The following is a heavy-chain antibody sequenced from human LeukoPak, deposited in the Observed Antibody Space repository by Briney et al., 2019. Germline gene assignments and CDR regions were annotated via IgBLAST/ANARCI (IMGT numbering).Heavy chain of an antibody. CDR1: GYTFTSYG. V-gene: IGHV1-18*04. CDR2: ISAYNGNT. D-gene: IGHD3-10*01. Sequence: GASVKVSCKASGYTFTSYGISWVRQAPGQGLEWMGWISAYNGNTNYAQKLQGRVTMTTDTSTSTAYMEQRSLRSDDTAVYYCARGWVRGVIAYYYYGMDVWGKGTTVTVSS. J-gene: IGHJ6*04. CDR3: ARGWVRGVIAYYYYGMDV.